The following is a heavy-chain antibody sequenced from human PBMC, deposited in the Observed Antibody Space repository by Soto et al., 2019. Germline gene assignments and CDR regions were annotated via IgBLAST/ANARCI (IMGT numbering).Heavy chain of an antibody. CDR1: GFSLTTSGVG. CDR2: IYWYDDK. CDR3: AHRVRRTVFGLVTTAAIYFDF. J-gene: IGHJ4*02. D-gene: IGHD3-3*01. V-gene: IGHV2-5*01. Sequence: QITLNESGPTQVKPRQTLTLTCTFSGFSLTTSGVGVGCIRQSPGKAPEWLALIYWYDDKRYSPSLKSRLNITKDTPKNQVVLTMAELDPADKVTYYCAHRVRRTVFGLVTTAAIYFDFWGQGTPVAVSS.